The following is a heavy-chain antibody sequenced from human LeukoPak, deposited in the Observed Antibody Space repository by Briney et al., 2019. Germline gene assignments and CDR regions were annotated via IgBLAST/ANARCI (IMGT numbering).Heavy chain of an antibody. CDR3: ARAVVANWYEGSGPGSVFDY. J-gene: IGHJ4*02. CDR1: GGSVSSGSYY. CDR2: IYYSGST. V-gene: IGHV4-61*01. Sequence: MPSETLSLTCTVSGGSVSSGSYYWSWIRQPPGEGLEWIGYIYYSGSTNYNPSLKSRVTISVDTSKNQFSLKLSSVTAADTAVYYCARAVVANWYEGSGPGSVFDYWGQGTLVTVSS. D-gene: IGHD1-1*01.